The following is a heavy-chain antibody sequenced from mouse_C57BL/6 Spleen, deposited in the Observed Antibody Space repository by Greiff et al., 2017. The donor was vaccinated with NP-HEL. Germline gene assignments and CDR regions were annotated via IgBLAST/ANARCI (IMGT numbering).Heavy chain of an antibody. J-gene: IGHJ2*01. CDR3: ARYYYGSSYGGNYVDC. CDR1: GFTFTDYY. V-gene: IGHV7-3*01. Sequence: EVMLVESGGGLVQPGGSLSLSCAASGFTFTDYYMSWVRQPPGKALEWLGFIRNKANGYTTEYSASVKGRFTISRDNSQSILYLQMNALRAEDSATYYCARYYYGSSYGGNYVDCWGQGTTLTVSS. D-gene: IGHD1-1*01. CDR2: IRNKANGYTT.